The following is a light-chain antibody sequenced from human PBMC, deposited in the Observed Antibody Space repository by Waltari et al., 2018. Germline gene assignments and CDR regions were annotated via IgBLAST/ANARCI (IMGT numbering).Light chain of an antibody. V-gene: IGLV2-14*03. CDR1: SSDVGGYNY. CDR3: SSYTSSSTLG. J-gene: IGLJ2*01. CDR2: DVS. Sequence: QSALTQPASVSGSPGQSITIFCTGTSSDVGGYNYVSWYQQHPGKAPKLVIYDVSYWPSGVSNRFSVSKSGNTSSLTISGLQAEDEADYYCSSYTSSSTLGFGGGTKLTVL.